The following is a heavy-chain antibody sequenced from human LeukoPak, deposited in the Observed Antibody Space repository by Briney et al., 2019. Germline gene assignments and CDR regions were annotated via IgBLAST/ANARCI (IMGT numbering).Heavy chain of an antibody. V-gene: IGHV3-23*01. CDR3: AKDPYIQYYYDSSGYYFDY. CDR2: TSGSGGST. J-gene: IGHJ4*02. Sequence: GGSLRLSCAASGFTFSSYAMSWVRQAPGKGLEWVSATSGSGGSTYYADSVKGRFTISRDNSKNTLYLQMNSLRAEDTAVYYCAKDPYIQYYYDSSGYYFDYWGQGTLVTVSS. D-gene: IGHD3-22*01. CDR1: GFTFSSYA.